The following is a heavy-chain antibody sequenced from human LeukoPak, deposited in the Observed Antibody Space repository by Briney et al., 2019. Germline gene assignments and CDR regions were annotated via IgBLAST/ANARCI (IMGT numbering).Heavy chain of an antibody. CDR3: ARVRRGIAVAGTDDY. V-gene: IGHV4-34*01. CDR1: GGSFSGYY. D-gene: IGHD6-19*01. Sequence: SETLSLTCAVYGGSFSGYYWSWIRQPPGKGLEWIGEINHSGSTNYNPSLKSRVTISVDTSKNQFSLKLSSVTAADTAVYYCARVRRGIAVAGTDDYWGQGTLVTVSS. CDR2: INHSGST. J-gene: IGHJ4*02.